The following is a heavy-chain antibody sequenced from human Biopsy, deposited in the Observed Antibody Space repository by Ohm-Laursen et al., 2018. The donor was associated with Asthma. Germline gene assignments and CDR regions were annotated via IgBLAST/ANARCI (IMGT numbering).Heavy chain of an antibody. V-gene: IGHV1-2*06. D-gene: IGHD3-16*01. J-gene: IGHJ2*01. CDR2: IDPNSGGT. CDR1: GYTFTGYY. Sequence: SVKVSCKASGYTFTGYYMHWVRQAPGQGLEWMGRIDPNSGGTNYAQKFLGRVTMTRDTSVNTAFMVLSRLRSDDTAVYYCARIKIRIGAGTDRYFDLWGRGTLVTVSS. CDR3: ARIKIRIGAGTDRYFDL.